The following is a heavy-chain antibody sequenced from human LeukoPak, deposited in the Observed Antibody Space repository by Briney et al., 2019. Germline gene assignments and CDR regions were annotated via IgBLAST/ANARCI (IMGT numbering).Heavy chain of an antibody. V-gene: IGHV3-21*01. CDR3: ARGGSSILDY. CDR1: GFTFSSYC. CDR2: ISSSSRYI. J-gene: IGHJ4*02. Sequence: GGSLRLSCAASGFTFSSYCMNGVRQAPGKGLEWVSSISSSSRYIYYADSVKGRFSISRDNAKNSLYLQMNSLRAEDTAVYYCARGGSSILDYWGQGTLVTVSS. D-gene: IGHD1-26*01.